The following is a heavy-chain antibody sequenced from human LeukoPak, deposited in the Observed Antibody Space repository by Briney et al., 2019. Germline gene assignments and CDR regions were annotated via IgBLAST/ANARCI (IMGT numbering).Heavy chain of an antibody. D-gene: IGHD2-2*01. J-gene: IGHJ4*02. CDR3: AKDPGLYCSSTSCPQNY. V-gene: IGHV3-23*01. CDR2: ISGSGGST. CDR1: GFTFSSYA. Sequence: GGSLRLSCAASGFTFSSYAMSWVRQAPGKGLEWASAISGSGGSTYYADSVKGRFTISRDNSKNTLYLQMNSLRAEDTAVYYCAKDPGLYCSSTSCPQNYWGQGTLVTVSS.